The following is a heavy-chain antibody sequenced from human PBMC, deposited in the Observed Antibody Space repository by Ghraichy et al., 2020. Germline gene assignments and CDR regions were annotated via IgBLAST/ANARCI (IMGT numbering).Heavy chain of an antibody. D-gene: IGHD3-22*01. CDR1: GLSVSTNS. CDR2: IHSDTTT. V-gene: IGHV3-53*01. Sequence: GGSLRLSCAASGLSVSTNSMSWVRQAPGRGLEWVSIIHSDTTTYYADSVRGRFTISRDNSKNTLYLQMNSLRVEDTAVYYCAKDMYYYENNGGSAAFDLWGKGTTVTVSS. CDR3: AKDMYYYENNGGSAAFDL. J-gene: IGHJ3*01.